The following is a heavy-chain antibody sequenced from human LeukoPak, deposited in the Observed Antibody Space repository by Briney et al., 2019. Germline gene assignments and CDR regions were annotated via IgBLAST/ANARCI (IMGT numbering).Heavy chain of an antibody. Sequence: SETLSLTCTVSGGSISSYYWSWIRQPPGKGLEWIGYIYYSGSTNYNPSLKSRVTISAGTSKNQFSLRLSSVTAADTAVYYCARDRVAVAGTGWWYFDLWGRGTLVTVSS. V-gene: IGHV4-59*01. CDR1: GGSISSYY. CDR3: ARDRVAVAGTGWWYFDL. D-gene: IGHD6-19*01. CDR2: IYYSGST. J-gene: IGHJ2*01.